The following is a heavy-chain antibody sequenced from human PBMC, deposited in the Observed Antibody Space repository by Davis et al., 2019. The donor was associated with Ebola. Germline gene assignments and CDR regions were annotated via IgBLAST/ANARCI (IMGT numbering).Heavy chain of an antibody. CDR3: TKGDRDYSSSPFDY. V-gene: IGHV3-23*01. Sequence: GESLKISRAASGDNFRRHAMSWVRQAPGKGLEWVSALSGSGGLSYYADSVKGRFTISRDSSKNTLDLQMNSLRAEDTALYSCTKGDRDYSSSPFDYWGQGTLVTVSS. D-gene: IGHD3-22*01. J-gene: IGHJ4*02. CDR1: GDNFRRHA. CDR2: LSGSGGLS.